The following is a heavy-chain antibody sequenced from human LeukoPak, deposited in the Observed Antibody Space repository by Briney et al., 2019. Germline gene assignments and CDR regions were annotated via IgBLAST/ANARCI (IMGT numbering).Heavy chain of an antibody. CDR1: GGSFSGYY. CDR3: AREVNYRGSLHMDV. CDR2: INHSGGA. J-gene: IGHJ6*03. V-gene: IGHV4-34*01. Sequence: PSETLSLTCAVYGGSFSGYYWGWIRQPPGKGLEWIGEINHSGGANYNPSLKSRVTISVDKSKNQFSLKLSSVTAADTAVYYCAREVNYRGSLHMDVWGKGTTVTVSS. D-gene: IGHD1-7*01.